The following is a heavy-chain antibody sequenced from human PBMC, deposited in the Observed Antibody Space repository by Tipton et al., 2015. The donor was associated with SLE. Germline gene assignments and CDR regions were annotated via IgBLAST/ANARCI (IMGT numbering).Heavy chain of an antibody. CDR2: LYAGGSP. J-gene: IGHJ2*01. Sequence: TLSLTCSVFGVSISPSLYYWGWIRQSPGQGLEWVGSLYAGGSPYFHPPPSSPASISADASKNHFSLKLDSVTAADTAVYYCARGSDGEVVRYFDVWGPGTLVTVSS. CDR1: GVSISPSLYY. D-gene: IGHD4-17*01. CDR3: ARGSDGEVVRYFDV. V-gene: IGHV4-39*02.